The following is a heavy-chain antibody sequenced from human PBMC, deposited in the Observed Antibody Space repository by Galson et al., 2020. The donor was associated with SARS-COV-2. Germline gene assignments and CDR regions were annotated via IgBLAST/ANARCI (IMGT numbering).Heavy chain of an antibody. CDR2: IWYDGSNK. D-gene: IGHD6-19*01. CDR3: ARDGQSLGGWAFDY. J-gene: IGHJ4*02. V-gene: IGHV3-33*01. CDR1: GFTFKSHA. Sequence: GESLKISCAASGFTFKSHAMHWVRQAPGKGLEWVAQIWYDGSNKYYVDSVKGRFTISRDNSENTLYLQMSNLRAEDTAIYYCARDGQSLGGWAFDYWSQGTLVTVSS.